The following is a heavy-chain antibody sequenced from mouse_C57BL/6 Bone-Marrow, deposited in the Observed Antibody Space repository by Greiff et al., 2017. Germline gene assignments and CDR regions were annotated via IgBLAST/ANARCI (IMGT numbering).Heavy chain of an antibody. D-gene: IGHD4-1*01. CDR2: ISSGGSYT. Sequence: DVKLEESGGDLVKPGGSLKLSCAASGFTFSSSGMSWVRQTPDKRLEWVATISSGGSYTYYPDSVKGRFTISRDNAKNTLYLQMSSLKSEDTALYYCARPNWAWFAYWGQGTLVTVSA. CDR3: ARPNWAWFAY. J-gene: IGHJ3*01. V-gene: IGHV5-6*02. CDR1: GFTFSSSG.